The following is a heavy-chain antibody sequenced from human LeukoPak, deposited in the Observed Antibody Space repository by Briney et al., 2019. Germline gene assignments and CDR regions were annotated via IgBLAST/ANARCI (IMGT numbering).Heavy chain of an antibody. D-gene: IGHD2-2*01. V-gene: IGHV4-39*01. CDR1: GGSISSSSYY. CDR3: ARHYCSSTSCFLDY. CDR2: IYYSGST. J-gene: IGHJ4*02. Sequence: SETLSLTCTVSGGSISSSSYYWGWIRQPPGKGLEWIGSIYYSGSTYYNPSLKSRVTISVDTPKNQFSLKLSSVTAADTAVYYCARHYCSSTSCFLDYWGQGTLVTVSS.